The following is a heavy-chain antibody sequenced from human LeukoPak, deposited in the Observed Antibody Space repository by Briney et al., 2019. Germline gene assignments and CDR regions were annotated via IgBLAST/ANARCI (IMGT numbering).Heavy chain of an antibody. Sequence: GGSLRLSCAASGFTFSTYGMNWVRQAPGKGLEWVSSISSGSSYIYYADSVKGRFTISRDNAKNSLYLQMNSLRAEDTAVYYCAREAEGYDSSGYYLDRLDYWGQGTLVTVSS. D-gene: IGHD3-22*01. CDR2: ISSGSSYI. CDR3: AREAEGYDSSGYYLDRLDY. J-gene: IGHJ4*02. CDR1: GFTFSTYG. V-gene: IGHV3-21*01.